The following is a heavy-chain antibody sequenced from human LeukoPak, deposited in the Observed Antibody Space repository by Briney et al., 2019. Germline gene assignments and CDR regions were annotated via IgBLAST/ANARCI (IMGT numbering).Heavy chain of an antibody. CDR3: ARGGLGNFD. CDR2: ITAGGDTP. Sequence: GGSLRLSCAASGFTFNSNAMTWVRQAPGKGLECVSAITAGGDTPYYADSVKGRFTISRDNAKNSLYLQMNSLRAEDTAVYYCARGGLGNFDWGQGTLVTVSS. J-gene: IGHJ4*02. D-gene: IGHD4-23*01. V-gene: IGHV3-23*01. CDR1: GFTFNSNA.